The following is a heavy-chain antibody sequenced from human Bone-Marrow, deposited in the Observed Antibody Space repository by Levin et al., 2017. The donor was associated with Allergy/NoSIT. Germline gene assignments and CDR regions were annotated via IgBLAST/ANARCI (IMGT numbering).Heavy chain of an antibody. CDR1: GFTFSNYP. J-gene: IGHJ6*02. Sequence: GGSLRLSCAASGFTFSNYPMNWVRQAPGKGLEWVSCISSSSSYIYYADSVKGRFTISRDNAKNSLYLQMNSLRAEDTAVYYCAREVGLDQLLRQYYYYDYAMDVCGQGTTVTVSS. V-gene: IGHV3-21*01. D-gene: IGHD2-2*01. CDR2: ISSSSSYI. CDR3: AREVGLDQLLRQYYYYDYAMDV.